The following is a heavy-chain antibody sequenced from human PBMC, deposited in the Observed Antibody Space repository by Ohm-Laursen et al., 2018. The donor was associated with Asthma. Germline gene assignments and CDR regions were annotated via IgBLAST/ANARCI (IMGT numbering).Heavy chain of an antibody. J-gene: IGHJ2*01. CDR2: INHIGST. D-gene: IGHD4-17*01. CDR3: AKGPDDYGDYLDWYFDV. Sequence: TLSLTCTVPGGSISSGGYYWSWIRQYPGKGLEWIGEINHIGSTNYNPSLKTRVTISVDTSKNQFSLRLSSVTAADTAVYYCAKGPDDYGDYLDWYFDVWGRGTLVTVSS. V-gene: IGHV4-31*03. CDR1: GGSISSGGYY.